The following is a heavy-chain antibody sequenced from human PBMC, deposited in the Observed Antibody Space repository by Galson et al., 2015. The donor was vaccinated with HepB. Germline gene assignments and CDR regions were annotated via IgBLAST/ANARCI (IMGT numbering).Heavy chain of an antibody. CDR3: ARDLVSGGQFGYYYAMDV. V-gene: IGHV1-69*04. Sequence: SVKASCKASGGTFSNYALNWVRQAPGQGLERMRRIIPVFVIAHYAQKFQGSVTITSVKSTGTGYMELNSLRSEVTAVFYCARDLVSGGQFGYYYAMDVWGKGTTVTVSS. D-gene: IGHD1-26*01. CDR2: IIPVFVIA. J-gene: IGHJ6*04. CDR1: GGTFSNYA.